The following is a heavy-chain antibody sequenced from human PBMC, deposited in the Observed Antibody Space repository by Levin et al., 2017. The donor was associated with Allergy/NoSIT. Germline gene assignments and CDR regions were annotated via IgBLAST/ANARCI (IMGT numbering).Heavy chain of an antibody. V-gene: IGHV5-10-1*01. CDR3: ASGSGTEGDI. D-gene: IGHD2-15*01. CDR1: GYSFTSYW. Sequence: ASVKVSCKGSGYSFTSYWISWVRQMPGKGLEWMGRIDPSDSYTNYSPSFQGHVTISADKSISTAYLQWSSLKASDTAMYYCASGSGTEGDIWGQGTMVTVSS. CDR2: IDPSDSYT. J-gene: IGHJ3*02.